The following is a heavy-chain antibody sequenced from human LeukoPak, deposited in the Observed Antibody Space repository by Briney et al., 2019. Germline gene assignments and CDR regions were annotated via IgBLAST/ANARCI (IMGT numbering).Heavy chain of an antibody. CDR2: IYYSGST. Sequence: SETLSLTCTVSGGSISSSSYYWGWIRQPPGKGLEWIGSIYYSGSTYYNPSLKSRVTISVDTSKNQFSLKLSSVTAADTGVYYCARHQGWLQWEYWGQGTLVIVSS. J-gene: IGHJ4*02. D-gene: IGHD5-24*01. V-gene: IGHV4-39*07. CDR1: GGSISSSSYY. CDR3: ARHQGWLQWEY.